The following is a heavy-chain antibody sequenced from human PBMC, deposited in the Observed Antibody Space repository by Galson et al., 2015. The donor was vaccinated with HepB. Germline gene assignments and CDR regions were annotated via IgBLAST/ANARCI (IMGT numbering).Heavy chain of an antibody. J-gene: IGHJ3*02. V-gene: IGHV3-48*03. CDR2: ISSSGPTI. Sequence: SLRLSCAASGFTFSGYEMNWVRQAPGKGLEWVSYISSSGPTIYYTDSVKGRFTISRDNAKNSLYLLMNSLRAEDTAVYYCARIHIWSGPTDIWGQGTMVTVSS. CDR1: GFTFSGYE. D-gene: IGHD3-3*01. CDR3: ARIHIWSGPTDI.